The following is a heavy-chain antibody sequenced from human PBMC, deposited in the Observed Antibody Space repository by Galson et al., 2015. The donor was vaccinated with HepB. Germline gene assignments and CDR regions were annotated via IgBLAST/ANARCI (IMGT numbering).Heavy chain of an antibody. D-gene: IGHD6-19*01. Sequence: SLRLSCAVSGFTVSKYYVSWVRQTPGKGLEWVSLINSGGSAYYADSVKGRFTISRDNSKNTLYLQMNSLRPEDTAVYYCAGDWGTSGWLHWGQGTLVTVSS. CDR2: INSGGSA. V-gene: IGHV3-53*05. J-gene: IGHJ4*02. CDR3: AGDWGTSGWLH. CDR1: GFTVSKYY.